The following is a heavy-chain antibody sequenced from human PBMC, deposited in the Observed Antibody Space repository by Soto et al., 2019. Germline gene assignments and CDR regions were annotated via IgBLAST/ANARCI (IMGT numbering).Heavy chain of an antibody. CDR2: ISAYKGNT. J-gene: IGHJ4*02. D-gene: IGHD3-16*01. V-gene: IGHV1-18*01. Sequence: QVQLVQSGAEVKKPGASVKVSCKTSGYTFTNFGISWVRQAPGQGLVWMGWISAYKGNTNHAQNFQGSVTRTTDTSTSIAYMVLRSLSSDATGGYYWARGGTPIDYWGQGTLVTVSS. CDR1: GYTFTNFG. CDR3: ARGGTPIDY.